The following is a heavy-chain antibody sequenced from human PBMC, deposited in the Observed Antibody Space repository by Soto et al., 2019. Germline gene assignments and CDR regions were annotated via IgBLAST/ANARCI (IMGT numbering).Heavy chain of an antibody. J-gene: IGHJ5*02. Sequence: SETLSLTCTVSGGSISSTNYYWGWIRQPPGKGLEWIGSIYYSGSTYYNPSLESRVTISVDTSKNQFSLKLSSVTAADTAVYYCARQYNWNAGNWFDPWGQGTLVTVSS. CDR2: IYYSGST. CDR1: GGSISSTNYY. D-gene: IGHD1-1*01. CDR3: ARQYNWNAGNWFDP. V-gene: IGHV4-39*01.